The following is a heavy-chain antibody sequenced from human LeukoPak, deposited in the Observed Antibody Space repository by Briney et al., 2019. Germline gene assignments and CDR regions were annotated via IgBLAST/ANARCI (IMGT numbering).Heavy chain of an antibody. D-gene: IGHD3-10*02. Sequence: GGSLRLSCAASGFTFSSYSMNWVRQAPGKGLEWVSSISSSRTYIYYADSVKGRFTISRDNAKNSFYLQMNILRAEDTAVYYCAELGITMIGGVWGKGATVTNSS. CDR2: ISSSRTYI. CDR3: AELGITMIGGV. CDR1: GFTFSSYS. V-gene: IGHV3-21*01. J-gene: IGHJ6*04.